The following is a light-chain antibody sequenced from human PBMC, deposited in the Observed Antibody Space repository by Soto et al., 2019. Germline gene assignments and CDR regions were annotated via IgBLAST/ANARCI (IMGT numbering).Light chain of an antibody. CDR1: QSVTNS. CDR3: HQRGAWPLT. Sequence: ITLTQSPGTLSLSPGERATLSCRASQSVTNSLAWFQQKPGQAPRLLMYDASKRPSGVPARFSGSGSGTDFTLTISSLEPEDFAVYYCHQRGAWPLTFGGGTTVEI. V-gene: IGKV3-11*01. J-gene: IGKJ4*01. CDR2: DAS.